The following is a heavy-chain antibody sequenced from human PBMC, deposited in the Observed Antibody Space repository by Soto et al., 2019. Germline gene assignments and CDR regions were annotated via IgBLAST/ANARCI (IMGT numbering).Heavy chain of an antibody. D-gene: IGHD6-13*01. CDR1: GGSISSYY. CDR2: IYYSGST. Sequence: QVQLQESGPGLVKPSETLSLTCTVSGGSISSYYWSWIRQPPGKGLEWIGYIYYSGSTNYNPSLKSRVTISVDTSKNQFSLKLSSVTAADTAVYYCARGSWYRGLSVDYWGQGTLVTVSS. V-gene: IGHV4-59*01. CDR3: ARGSWYRGLSVDY. J-gene: IGHJ4*02.